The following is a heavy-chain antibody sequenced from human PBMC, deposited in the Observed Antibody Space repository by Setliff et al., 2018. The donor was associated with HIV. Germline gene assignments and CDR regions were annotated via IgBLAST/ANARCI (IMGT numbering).Heavy chain of an antibody. D-gene: IGHD1-26*01. V-gene: IGHV3-21*01. J-gene: IGHJ4*02. CDR3: ASSDGSGSYPFDY. Sequence: PGGSLRLSCAASGFTFNSYSMNWVRQAPGKGLEWVSSISSSSSYIYYADSVKGRFTISRDNAKNSLYLQMNSLRAEDTGIYYCASSDGSGSYPFDYWGQGTLVTVS. CDR1: GFTFNSYS. CDR2: ISSSSSYI.